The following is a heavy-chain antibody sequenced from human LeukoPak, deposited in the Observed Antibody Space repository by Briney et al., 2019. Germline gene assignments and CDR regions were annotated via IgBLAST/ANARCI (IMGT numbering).Heavy chain of an antibody. V-gene: IGHV4-4*07. CDR2: IYTSGST. CDR3: ARVGYDSSGYYHMFGY. CDR1: GGSISSYY. D-gene: IGHD3-22*01. J-gene: IGHJ4*02. Sequence: SETLSLTCTVSGGSISSYYWSWIRQPAGKGLEWIGRIYTSGSTNYNPSLKSRVTMSVDTSKNQFSLKLSSVTAADTAVYYCARVGYDSSGYYHMFGYWGQGTLVTVSS.